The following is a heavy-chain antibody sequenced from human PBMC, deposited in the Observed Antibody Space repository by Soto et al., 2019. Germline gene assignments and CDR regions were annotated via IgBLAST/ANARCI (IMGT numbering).Heavy chain of an antibody. V-gene: IGHV1-18*01. J-gene: IGHJ6*02. CDR2: MSPIFDIT. CDR1: GRTFRSYS. D-gene: IGHD3-3*01. CDR3: AREVDFWSGYYIGPGPYYYYYGMDV. Sequence: ASVKVSCKASGRTFRSYSISSMRQAPDQGLERIGGMSPIFDITNYAQKLQGRVTMTTATSTSTAYMELRSLRSDDTAVYDCAREVDFWSGYYIGPGPYYYYYGMDVWGQGTTVTVSS.